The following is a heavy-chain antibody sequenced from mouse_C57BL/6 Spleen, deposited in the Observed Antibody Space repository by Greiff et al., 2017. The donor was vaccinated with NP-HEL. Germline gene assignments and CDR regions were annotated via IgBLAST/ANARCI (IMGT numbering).Heavy chain of an antibody. CDR2: IYPGSGST. V-gene: IGHV1-55*01. Sequence: VQLQQPGAELVKPGASVKMSCKASGYTFTSYWITWVKQRPGQGLEWIGDIYPGSGSTNYNEKFKSKATLTVDTSSSTAYMQLSSLTSEDSAVYYCARGRGWDGCMDYWGQGTSVTVSS. D-gene: IGHD4-1*01. CDR3: ARGRGWDGCMDY. CDR1: GYTFTSYW. J-gene: IGHJ4*01.